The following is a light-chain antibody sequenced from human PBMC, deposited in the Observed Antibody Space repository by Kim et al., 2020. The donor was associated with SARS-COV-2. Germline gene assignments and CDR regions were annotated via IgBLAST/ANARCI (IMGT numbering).Light chain of an antibody. CDR2: GAS. CDR3: LQHNTHPIT. J-gene: IGKJ5*01. V-gene: IGKV1-17*01. CDR1: QDIRND. Sequence: ASVGNSVTITFRASQDIRNDLGWDQQNPGRAPKRLIYGASSLQSGVPSRFSGSGSGTEFTLTISSLQPEDCATYFCLQHNTHPITFGQGTRLEIK.